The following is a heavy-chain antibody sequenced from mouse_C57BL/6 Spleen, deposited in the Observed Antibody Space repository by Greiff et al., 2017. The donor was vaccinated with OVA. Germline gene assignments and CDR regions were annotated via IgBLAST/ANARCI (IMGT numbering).Heavy chain of an antibody. Sequence: EVKLEESGGGLVKPGGSLKLSCAASGFTFSSYAMSWVRQTPEKRLEWVATISDGGSYTYYPDNVKGRFTISRDNAKNNLYLQMSHLKSEDTAMYYCARASYSNYLDYWGQGTTLTVSS. V-gene: IGHV5-4*03. D-gene: IGHD2-5*01. CDR1: GFTFSSYA. J-gene: IGHJ2*01. CDR2: ISDGGSYT. CDR3: ARASYSNYLDY.